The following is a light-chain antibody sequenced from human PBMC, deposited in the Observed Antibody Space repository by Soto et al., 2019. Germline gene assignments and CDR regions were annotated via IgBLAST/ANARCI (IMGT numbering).Light chain of an antibody. CDR2: DAS. CDR1: QSVSSY. Sequence: EIVLTQSPATLSLSPGERATLSCRASQSVSSYLAWYQQKPGQAPRLLIYDASNRATGIPARFSGSGSGTDFTLTIXXLEPEDFAVYYCQXRSNWPPRITFGQGTRLEIK. J-gene: IGKJ5*01. CDR3: QXRSNWPPRIT. V-gene: IGKV3-11*01.